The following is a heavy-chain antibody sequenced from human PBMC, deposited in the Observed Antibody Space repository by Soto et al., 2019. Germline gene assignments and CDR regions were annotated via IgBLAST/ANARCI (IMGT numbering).Heavy chain of an antibody. J-gene: IGHJ6*02. CDR3: AGAQRITIFGVVIGRWDYFYGMDV. Sequence: GGSLRLSCAASGFIVSDYYMRWIRQAPGKGLEWIAYISSSGTYINYADSVKGRFTICRDNSKNTLYLQMTSLRAEDTAVYYCAGAQRITIFGVVIGRWDYFYGMDVWGQGTTVTVSS. D-gene: IGHD3-3*01. CDR2: ISSSGTYI. V-gene: IGHV3-11*04. CDR1: GFIVSDYY.